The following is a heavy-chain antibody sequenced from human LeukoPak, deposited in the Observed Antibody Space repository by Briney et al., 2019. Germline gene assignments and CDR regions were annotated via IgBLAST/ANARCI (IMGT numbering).Heavy chain of an antibody. Sequence: PGGSLRLSCAASGFTFGSYVMSWVRQAPGKGLEWVSAISGSGGSTYYADSVKGRFTISRDNSKNTLYLQMNSLRAEDTAVYYCARVWGKTRHFDYWGQGTLVTVSS. CDR1: GFTFGSYV. J-gene: IGHJ4*02. V-gene: IGHV3-23*01. D-gene: IGHD3-10*01. CDR3: ARVWGKTRHFDY. CDR2: ISGSGGST.